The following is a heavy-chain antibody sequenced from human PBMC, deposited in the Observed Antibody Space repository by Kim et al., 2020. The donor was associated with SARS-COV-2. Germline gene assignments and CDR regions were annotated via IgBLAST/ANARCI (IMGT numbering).Heavy chain of an antibody. Sequence: SETLSLTCTVSGGSISSSSYYWGWIRQPPGKGLEWIGSIYYSGSTYYNPSLKSRVTISVDTSKNQFSLKLSSVTAADTAVYYCARPNDIVVVPADPLVYAFDIWGQGTMVTVSS. CDR1: GGSISSSSYY. CDR2: IYYSGST. CDR3: ARPNDIVVVPADPLVYAFDI. J-gene: IGHJ3*02. D-gene: IGHD2-2*01. V-gene: IGHV4-39*01.